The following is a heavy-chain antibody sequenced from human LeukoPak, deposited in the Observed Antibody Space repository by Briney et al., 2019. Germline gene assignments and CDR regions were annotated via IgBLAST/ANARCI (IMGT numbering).Heavy chain of an antibody. D-gene: IGHD6-19*01. J-gene: IGHJ6*02. V-gene: IGHV4-39*01. CDR2: IYYSGST. CDR1: GGSISSSSYY. Sequence: SETLPLTCTVSGGSISSSSYYWGWIRQPPGKGLEWIGSIYYSGSTYYNPSLKSRVTISVDTSKNQFSLKLSSVTAADTAVYYCARHPGQWLHLDYYYYGMDVWGQGATATVSS. CDR3: ARHPGQWLHLDYYYYGMDV.